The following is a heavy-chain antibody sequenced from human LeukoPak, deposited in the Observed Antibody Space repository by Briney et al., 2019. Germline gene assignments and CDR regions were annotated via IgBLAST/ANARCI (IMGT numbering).Heavy chain of an antibody. CDR1: GGAFSSYV. CDR2: VIPIVGTA. J-gene: IGHJ5*02. CDR3: ARQGNRWSAWGTYYNRWFDP. Sequence: SVKVSCKASGGAFSSYVITWVRQAPGQGLEWVGGVIPIVGTANYAQKFQGRVTITTDESTSTAYMELSSLRCEDTAVYYCARQGNRWSAWGTYYNRWFDPWGQGTLVSVSS. V-gene: IGHV1-69*05. D-gene: IGHD3-10*01.